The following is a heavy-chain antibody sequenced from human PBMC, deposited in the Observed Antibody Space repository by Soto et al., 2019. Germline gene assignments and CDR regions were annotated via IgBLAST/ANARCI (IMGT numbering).Heavy chain of an antibody. CDR3: ARDPIRFTSIWFYY. J-gene: IGHJ4*01. D-gene: IGHD6-13*01. Sequence: ASVKCYVKASGYTFTSYGISWVRQAPGQVLDCIGWISAYNGKTNYAQKLQGRVTMTTDTSTRTAYMELRSLRYDDTAVYYCARDPIRFTSIWFYYWGHGTLVTVSS. CDR1: GYTFTSYG. CDR2: ISAYNGKT. V-gene: IGHV1-18*04.